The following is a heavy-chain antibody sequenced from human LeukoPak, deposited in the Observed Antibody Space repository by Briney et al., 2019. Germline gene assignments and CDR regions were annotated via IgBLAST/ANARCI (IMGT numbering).Heavy chain of an antibody. J-gene: IGHJ5*02. D-gene: IGHD2-2*02. CDR3: ARGFRLSAIEDWFDP. Sequence: SETLSLTCAVSGYSISSSNWWGWIRQPPGKGVEWIGYIYYSGSTYYTPSLKSRVTMSVDTSKHQFSLKLSSVTAVDTAVYYCARGFRLSAIEDWFDPWGQGTLVTVSS. CDR1: GYSISSSNW. CDR2: IYYSGST. V-gene: IGHV4-28*03.